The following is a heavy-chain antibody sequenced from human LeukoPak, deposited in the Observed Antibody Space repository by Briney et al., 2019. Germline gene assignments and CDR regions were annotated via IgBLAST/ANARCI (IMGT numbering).Heavy chain of an antibody. CDR1: GFTFSSYA. V-gene: IGHV3-30-3*01. Sequence: GGSLRLSCAASGFTFSSYAMHWVRQAPGKGLEWVAVISYDGSNKYYADSVKGRFTISRDNSKNTLYLQMNSLRAEDTAVYYCARDSGDGYKYWGQGTLVTVPS. CDR3: ARDSGDGYKY. D-gene: IGHD5-24*01. CDR2: ISYDGSNK. J-gene: IGHJ4*02.